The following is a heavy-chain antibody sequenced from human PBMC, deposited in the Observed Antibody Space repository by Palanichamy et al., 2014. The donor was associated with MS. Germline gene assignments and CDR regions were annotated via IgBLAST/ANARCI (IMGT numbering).Heavy chain of an antibody. CDR2: TYYRSKWYT. CDR3: ARNVFLEQLYYFDY. D-gene: IGHD1-1*01. CDR1: GDSVSSKSVA. V-gene: IGHV6-1*01. J-gene: IGHJ4*02. Sequence: QVQLQQSGPGLVKPSQTLSLTCATSGDSVSSKSVAWNWIRQSPSRGLEWLGRTYYRSKWYTDYALSVQGRITIDPATSMNQFSLHLNSVTPEDTAVYYCARNVFLEQLYYFDYWGQGTLVTVSS.